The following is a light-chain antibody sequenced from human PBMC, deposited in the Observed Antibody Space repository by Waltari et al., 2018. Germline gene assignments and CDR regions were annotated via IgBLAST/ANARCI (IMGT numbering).Light chain of an antibody. J-gene: IGKJ2*03. CDR2: GAS. CDR3: QQSYSTSYS. V-gene: IGKV1-39*01. CDR1: QSIYRY. Sequence: DIQMTQSPSSLSASVGDRVTIACRAGQSIYRYLNWYRQKPGQVPELLIYGASTLQSGVPSRFSGSGSGTDFTLTISSVQPEDFATYYCQQSYSTSYSFGQGTRLEIK.